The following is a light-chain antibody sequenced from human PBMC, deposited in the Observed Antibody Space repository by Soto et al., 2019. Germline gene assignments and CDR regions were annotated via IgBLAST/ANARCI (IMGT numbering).Light chain of an antibody. Sequence: QSVLTQPRSVSGSPGQSVTISCTGTSSDVCGYNYVSWYQQHPGKAPKLIIYDLNQRASGVPDRFSGSKSGNTASLTISGLHAADEAYDYCGSYAGGWVFGGGTKLTVL. CDR3: GSYAGGWV. CDR2: DLN. V-gene: IGLV2-11*01. CDR1: SSDVCGYNY. J-gene: IGLJ3*02.